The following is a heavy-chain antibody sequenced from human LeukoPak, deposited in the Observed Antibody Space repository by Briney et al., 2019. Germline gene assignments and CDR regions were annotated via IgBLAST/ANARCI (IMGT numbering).Heavy chain of an antibody. CDR3: ARAAGRWLQLHPFDY. CDR2: ISSSGSTI. Sequence: GGSLGLSCAASGFTFSDYYMSWIRQAPGKGLEWVSYISSSGSTIYYADSVKGRFTISRDNAKNSLYLQMNSLRAEDTAVYYCARAAGRWLQLHPFDYWGQGTLVTVSS. J-gene: IGHJ4*02. V-gene: IGHV3-11*01. CDR1: GFTFSDYY. D-gene: IGHD5-24*01.